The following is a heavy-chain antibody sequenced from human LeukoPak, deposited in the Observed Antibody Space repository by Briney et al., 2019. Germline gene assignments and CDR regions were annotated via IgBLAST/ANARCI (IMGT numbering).Heavy chain of an antibody. J-gene: IGHJ4*02. CDR2: IYYSGST. Sequence: PSETLSLTCTVSGGSISSYYWSWIRQPPGKGLEWIGCIYYSGSTNYNPSLKSRVTISVDTSKNQFSLKLSSVTAADTAVYYCARLPYGSGSYVDYWGQGTLVTVSS. CDR3: ARLPYGSGSYVDY. CDR1: GGSISSYY. V-gene: IGHV4-59*08. D-gene: IGHD3-10*01.